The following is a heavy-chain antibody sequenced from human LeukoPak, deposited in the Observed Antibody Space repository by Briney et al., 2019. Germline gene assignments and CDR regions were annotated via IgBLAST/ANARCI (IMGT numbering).Heavy chain of an antibody. J-gene: IGHJ4*02. CDR3: ARTGDRGDYFDY. CDR2: ISSSGSTI. V-gene: IGHV3-11*01. Sequence: KSGGSLRLSCAASGFTFSDYYMSWIRQAPGKGLEWVSYISSSGSTIYYADSVKGRFIISRDNAKNSLYLQMNSLRAEDTAVYYCARTGDRGDYFDYWGQGTLVTVSS. D-gene: IGHD7-27*01. CDR1: GFTFSDYY.